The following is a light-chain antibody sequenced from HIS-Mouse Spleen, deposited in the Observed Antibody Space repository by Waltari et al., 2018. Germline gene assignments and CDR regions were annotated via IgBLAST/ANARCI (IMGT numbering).Light chain of an antibody. CDR3: QVWDSSSDHVV. CDR1: NIGRKS. Sequence: SSVLPPPPSVSVAPGHTARITCGGNNIGRKSLQWYQQKPGQAPVLVVYDDSDRPSGIPERFSGSNSGNTATLTISRVEAGDEADYYCQVWDSSSDHVVFGGGTKLTVL. V-gene: IGLV3-21*02. J-gene: IGLJ2*01. CDR2: DDS.